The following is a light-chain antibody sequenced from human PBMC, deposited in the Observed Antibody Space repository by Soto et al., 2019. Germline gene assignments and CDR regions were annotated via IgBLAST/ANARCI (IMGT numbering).Light chain of an antibody. J-gene: IGKJ4*01. CDR3: QQYYTTPLT. V-gene: IGKV4-1*01. CDR1: QSVLNSPNNKNY. Sequence: DIVLTQSPDSLSVSLGERATINCKSSQSVLNSPNNKNYLAWYQQKPGQPPKLVIYCASTRESGVPDRFSGSGSGTDFTLTISSLQAEDVAVYYCQQYYTTPLTFGGGTKVDIK. CDR2: CAS.